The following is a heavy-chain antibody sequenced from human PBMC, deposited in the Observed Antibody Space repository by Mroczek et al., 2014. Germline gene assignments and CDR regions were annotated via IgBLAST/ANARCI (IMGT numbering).Heavy chain of an antibody. Sequence: QVQLVQSGGGVVQPGRSLRLSCAASGFTFSSYAMHWVRQAPGKGLEWVAVISCDGSNKYYADSVKGRFTISRDNSKNTLYLQMNSLRAEDTAVYYCARVEVEYSSSVRRVGFDYVGPGNPG. CDR1: GFTFSSYA. CDR2: ISCDGSNK. V-gene: IGHV3-30*04. J-gene: IGHJ4*02. CDR3: ARVEVEYSSSVRRVGFDY. D-gene: IGHD6-6*01.